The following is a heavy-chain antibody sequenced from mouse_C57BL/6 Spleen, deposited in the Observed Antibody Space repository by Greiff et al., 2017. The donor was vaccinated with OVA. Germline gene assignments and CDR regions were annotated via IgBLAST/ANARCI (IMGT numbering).Heavy chain of an antibody. J-gene: IGHJ2*01. V-gene: IGHV1-76*01. CDR3: AREGLLLRGFDY. Sequence: QVQLQQSGAELVRPGASVKLSCKASGYTFTDYYINWVKQRPGQGLEWIARIYPGSGNTYYNEKFKGKATLTAEKSSSTAYMQLSSLTSEDSAVYFCAREGLLLRGFDYWGQGTTLTVSS. CDR2: IYPGSGNT. D-gene: IGHD1-1*01. CDR1: GYTFTDYY.